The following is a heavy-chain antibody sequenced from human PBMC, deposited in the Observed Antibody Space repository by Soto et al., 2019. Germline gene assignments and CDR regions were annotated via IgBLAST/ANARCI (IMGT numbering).Heavy chain of an antibody. J-gene: IGHJ4*02. V-gene: IGHV4-34*01. Sequence: SETLSLTCAVYGGSFSGYYWSWIRQPPGKGLEWIGEINHSGSTNYNPSLKSRVTISVDTSKNQFSLKLSSVTAADTAVYYCARGRRRYSSGWYHPDVLIDYWGQGTLVTVSS. D-gene: IGHD6-19*01. CDR1: GGSFSGYY. CDR3: ARGRRRYSSGWYHPDVLIDY. CDR2: INHSGST.